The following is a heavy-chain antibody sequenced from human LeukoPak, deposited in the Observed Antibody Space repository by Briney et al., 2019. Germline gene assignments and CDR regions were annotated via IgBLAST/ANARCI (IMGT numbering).Heavy chain of an antibody. V-gene: IGHV4-30-4*01. CDR1: GGSISSGGYY. CDR2: IYYSGST. Sequence: PSETLSLTCTVSGGSISSGGYYWSWIRQPPGKGREWIGYIYYSGSTYYNPSLKSRVTISVDTSKTQFSLKLSSVTAADTAVYYCAREGPSAYGDYHYYYYGMDVWGQGTTVTVSS. J-gene: IGHJ6*02. D-gene: IGHD4-17*01. CDR3: AREGPSAYGDYHYYYYGMDV.